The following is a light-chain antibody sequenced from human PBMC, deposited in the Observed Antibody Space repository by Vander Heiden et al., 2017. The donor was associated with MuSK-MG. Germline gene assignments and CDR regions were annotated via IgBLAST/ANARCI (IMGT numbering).Light chain of an antibody. CDR3: QQDDSTPVT. J-gene: IGKJ4*01. CDR2: AAS. CDR1: SAITSS. Sequence: DIQMTQSPSSLSASVGDRVTIPCRARSAITSSLAWYQQKPAKAPKLLLHAASRLETWVPSRFSGSGSGTDFSLTISSLQPEDYATYYCQQDDSTPVTFGGGTKVEIK. V-gene: IGKV1-NL1*01.